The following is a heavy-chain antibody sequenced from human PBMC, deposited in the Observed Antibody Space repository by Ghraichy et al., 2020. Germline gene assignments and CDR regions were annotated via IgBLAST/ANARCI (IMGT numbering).Heavy chain of an antibody. D-gene: IGHD2-21*01. V-gene: IGHV3-23*01. CDR1: GFTFSSYA. CDR2: ISGSGGST. CDR3: AKDYSYCGGDCYSVWYFDL. J-gene: IGHJ2*01. Sequence: GGSLRLSCAASGFTFSSYAMSWVRQAPGKGLEWVSAISGSGGSTYYADSVKGRFTISRDNSKNTLYLQMNSLRAEDTAVYYCAKDYSYCGGDCYSVWYFDLWGRGTLVTVSS.